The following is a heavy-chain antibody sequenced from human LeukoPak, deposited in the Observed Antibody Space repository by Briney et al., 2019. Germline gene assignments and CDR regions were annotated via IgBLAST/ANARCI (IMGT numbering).Heavy chain of an antibody. CDR2: ISYTGST. J-gene: IGHJ2*01. CDR1: GASVSRYY. CDR3: ARDLRGIAVPGTYFDL. V-gene: IGHV4-59*02. D-gene: IGHD6-19*01. Sequence: PSETLSLTCTVSGASVSRYYWSWVRQPPGEGLEWIGSISYTGSTNYNPSLKSRITISVDTSKNQFSLKLSSVTAADTAVYYCARDLRGIAVPGTYFDLWGRGTLVTVSS.